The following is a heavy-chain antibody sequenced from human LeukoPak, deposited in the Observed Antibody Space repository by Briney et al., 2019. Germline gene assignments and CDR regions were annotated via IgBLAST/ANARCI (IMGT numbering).Heavy chain of an antibody. CDR2: IYSGGST. J-gene: IGHJ4*02. CDR3: ARDRMWFGELDY. CDR1: GFTVSSNY. V-gene: IGHV3-53*01. Sequence: SGGSLRLSCAASGFTVSSNYMSCVRQAPGKGLEWVSVIYSGGSTYYAGSVKGRFTISRDNSKNTLYLQMNSLRTEDTAVYYCARDRMWFGELDYWGQGTLVTVYS. D-gene: IGHD3-10*01.